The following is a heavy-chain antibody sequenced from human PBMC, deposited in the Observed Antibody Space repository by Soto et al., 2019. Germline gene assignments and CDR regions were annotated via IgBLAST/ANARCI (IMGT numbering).Heavy chain of an antibody. CDR3: ARVYSPTRNPNNYFPYLDY. J-gene: IGHJ4*02. Sequence: XGTLSLTGTVSGGPISSSSYYWGWIRQPPGKGLEWIASIYYRGTTYYKPSLKSRVTISVDTSKNQFSLKLSSVTAADTAVYYCARVYSPTRNPNNYFPYLDYWGQGTVVTVSS. CDR1: GGPISSSSYY. D-gene: IGHD6-13*01. V-gene: IGHV4-39*01. CDR2: IYYRGTT.